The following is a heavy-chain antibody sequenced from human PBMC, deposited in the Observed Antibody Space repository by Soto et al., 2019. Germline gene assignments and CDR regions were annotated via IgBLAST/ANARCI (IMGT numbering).Heavy chain of an antibody. CDR2: IIPIFGTA. CDR1: GGTFSSYA. V-gene: IGHV1-69*13. D-gene: IGHD6-6*01. CDR3: ARDKGSSSSYYYGMDV. J-gene: IGHJ6*02. Sequence: SVKVSCTASGGTFSSYAISWVRQAPGQGLEWMGGIIPIFGTANYAQKFQGRVTITADESTSTAYMELSSLRSEDTAVYYCARDKGSSSSYYYGMDVWGQGTTVTVSS.